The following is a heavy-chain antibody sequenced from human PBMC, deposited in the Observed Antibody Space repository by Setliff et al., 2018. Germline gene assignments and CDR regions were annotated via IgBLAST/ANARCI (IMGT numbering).Heavy chain of an antibody. Sequence: PGGSLRLSCVASGFTFSAYGMSWVRQAPGKGLEWVSSVYNGNDETKYADPVKGRFTISRDRSKNTVYLQMNSLRVEDTAIYYCARERFYGDNRDYFGPHSWGQGTLVTVSS. J-gene: IGHJ4*02. D-gene: IGHD3-22*01. CDR1: GFTFSAYG. V-gene: IGHV3-23*01. CDR2: VYNGNDET. CDR3: ARERFYGDNRDYFGPHS.